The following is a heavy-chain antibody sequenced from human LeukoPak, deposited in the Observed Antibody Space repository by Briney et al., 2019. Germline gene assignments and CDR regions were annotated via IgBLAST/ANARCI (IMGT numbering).Heavy chain of an antibody. CDR1: GFTFSSYE. J-gene: IGHJ4*02. CDR2: IRSKANSYAT. D-gene: IGHD6-19*01. CDR3: TRQYSSGWYGDFDY. Sequence: GGSLRLSCAASGFTFSSYEMNWVRQASGKGLEWVGRIRSKANSYATAYAASVKGRFTISRDDSKNTAYLQMNSLKTEDTAVYYCTRQYSSGWYGDFDYWGQGTLVTVSS. V-gene: IGHV3-73*01.